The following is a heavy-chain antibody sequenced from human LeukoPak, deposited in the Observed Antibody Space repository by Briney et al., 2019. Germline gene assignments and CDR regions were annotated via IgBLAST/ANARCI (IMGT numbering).Heavy chain of an antibody. CDR3: AKDATGNYYYMDV. J-gene: IGHJ6*03. CDR1: GFIFSSYG. CDR2: IRYDGSNK. Sequence: PGGSLRLSCAASGFIFSSYGMHWVRQAPGKGLEWVAFIRYDGSNKYYGDSVKGRFTISRDNSKNTLFLQMNSLRAEDTAVYYCAKDATGNYYYMDVWGKGTRSPSP. V-gene: IGHV3-30*02.